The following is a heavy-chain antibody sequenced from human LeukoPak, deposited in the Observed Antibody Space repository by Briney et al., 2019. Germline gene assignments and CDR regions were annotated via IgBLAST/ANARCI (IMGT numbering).Heavy chain of an antibody. CDR1: GGSISSSNW. J-gene: IGHJ4*02. D-gene: IGHD6-13*01. V-gene: IGHV4-4*02. CDR3: ARLGGSSWYTRDY. CDR2: IYHSGST. Sequence: PSETLSLTCAVSGGSISSSNWWSWVRQPPGKGLEWIGEIYHSGSTNYNPSLKSRVTISVDKSKNQFSLKLSSVTAADTAVYYCARLGGSSWYTRDYWGQGTLVTVSS.